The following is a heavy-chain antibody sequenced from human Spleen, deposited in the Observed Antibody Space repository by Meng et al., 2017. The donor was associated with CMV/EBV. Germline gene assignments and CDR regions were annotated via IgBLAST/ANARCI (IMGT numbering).Heavy chain of an antibody. V-gene: IGHV3-64*02. J-gene: IGHJ6*02. Sequence: GGSLRLSCVASGFTFSDYAMHWVRQAPGKGLEHVSLVSRNGGSVYYVDSVKDRFTVSRDNSKNTLYLQMGSLRAEDTAVYYCARGGAYSYSASRYYFGMDVWGQGTAVTVSS. CDR1: GFTFSDYA. CDR2: VSRNGGSV. D-gene: IGHD6-13*01. CDR3: ARGGAYSYSASRYYFGMDV.